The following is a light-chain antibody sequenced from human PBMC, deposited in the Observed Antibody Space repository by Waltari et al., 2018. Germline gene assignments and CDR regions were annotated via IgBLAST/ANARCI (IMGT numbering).Light chain of an antibody. CDR2: KYS. V-gene: IGLV3-25*03. Sequence: SSELTQPPSVSVSPGQPARIPCSGDPLPKPSAFCYQQKPGQAPVLVMYKYSERPSGIPERFSGSTSGTTVTLTISGVQAEDEADYYCQSADTSGNYVVFGGGTKLTVL. J-gene: IGLJ3*02. CDR1: PLPKPS. CDR3: QSADTSGNYVV.